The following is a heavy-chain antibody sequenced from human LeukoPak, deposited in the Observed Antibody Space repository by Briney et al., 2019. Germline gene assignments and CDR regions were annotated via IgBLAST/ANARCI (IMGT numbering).Heavy chain of an antibody. CDR3: ARDRGYSYGATDY. Sequence: ASVKVSCKAFGGTFSSYAISWVRQAPGQGLEWMGGIIPIFGTANYAQKFQGRVTITADESTSTAYMELSSLRSEDTAVYYCARDRGYSYGATDYWGQGTLVTVSS. V-gene: IGHV1-69*13. D-gene: IGHD5-18*01. CDR2: IIPIFGTA. J-gene: IGHJ4*02. CDR1: GGTFSSYA.